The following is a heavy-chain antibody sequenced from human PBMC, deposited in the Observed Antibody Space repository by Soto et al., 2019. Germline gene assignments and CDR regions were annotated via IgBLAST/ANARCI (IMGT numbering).Heavy chain of an antibody. D-gene: IGHD3-16*01. V-gene: IGHV3-72*01. CDR3: TRDLLSYDYSGILWFDP. CDR2: SRDKPQGYSTAYAT. Sequence: GGSLRLSCAGSGFTLSDHYIDWVRQAPGKGLEWVGRSRDKPQGYSTAYATEYAASVKGRFTISRDDSKNTAYLQMNSLQTEDTAVYYCTRDLLSYDYSGILWFDPWGQGTLVTVSS. CDR1: GFTLSDHY. J-gene: IGHJ5*02.